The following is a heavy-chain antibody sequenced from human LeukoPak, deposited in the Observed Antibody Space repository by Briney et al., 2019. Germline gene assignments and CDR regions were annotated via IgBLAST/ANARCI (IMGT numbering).Heavy chain of an antibody. CDR3: ARIVVVPAGNFGWFEP. CDR2: INTNTGNP. J-gene: IGHJ5*02. V-gene: IGHV7-4-1*02. Sequence: ASVKVSCKASGYTFTSYAMNWVRQAPGQGLEWMGWINTNTGNPTYAQGFTGRFVFSLDTSVSTAYLQISSLKAEDTAVYYCARIVVVPAGNFGWFEPWGQGTLVTVSS. CDR1: GYTFTSYA. D-gene: IGHD2-2*01.